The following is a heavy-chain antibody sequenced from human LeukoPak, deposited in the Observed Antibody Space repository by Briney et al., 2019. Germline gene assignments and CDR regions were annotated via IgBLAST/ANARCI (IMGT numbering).Heavy chain of an antibody. Sequence: PSETLSLTCTVSGGSISSYYWSWIRQPPGKGLEWIGYIYYSGSTNYNPSLKSRVTISVDTSKNQFSLKLSSVTAADTAVYYRARGNYYMDVWGKGTTVTVSS. CDR1: GGSISSYY. V-gene: IGHV4-59*01. CDR3: ARGNYYMDV. J-gene: IGHJ6*03. CDR2: IYYSGST.